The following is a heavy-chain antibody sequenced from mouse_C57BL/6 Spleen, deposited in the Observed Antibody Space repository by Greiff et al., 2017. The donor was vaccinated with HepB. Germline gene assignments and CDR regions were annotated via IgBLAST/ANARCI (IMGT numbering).Heavy chain of an antibody. D-gene: IGHD2-3*01. V-gene: IGHV1-19*01. CDR2: INPYNGGT. J-gene: IGHJ3*01. Sequence: EVQGVESGPVLVKPGASVKMSCKASGYTFTDYYMNWVKQSHGKSLEWIGVINPYNGGTSYNQKFKGKATLTVDKSSSTAYMELNSLTSEDSAVYYCARGMGGYYWFAYWGQGTLVTVSA. CDR1: GYTFTDYY. CDR3: ARGMGGYYWFAY.